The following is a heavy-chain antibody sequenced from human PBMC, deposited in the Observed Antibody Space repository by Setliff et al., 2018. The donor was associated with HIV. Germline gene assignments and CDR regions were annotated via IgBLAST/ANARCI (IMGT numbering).Heavy chain of an antibody. D-gene: IGHD1-1*01. J-gene: IGHJ4*02. V-gene: IGHV5-51*01. Sequence: GESLKISCKGFGYSFSDNWIGWVRQMPGKGLEWMGIIYPDDSATRYSPSFQGQVTISADKSINTAYLRWRSLRASDTAIYYCAAGGGGTYYYFDYWGQGTLVTVSS. CDR3: AAGGGGTYYYFDY. CDR2: IYPDDSAT. CDR1: GYSFSDNW.